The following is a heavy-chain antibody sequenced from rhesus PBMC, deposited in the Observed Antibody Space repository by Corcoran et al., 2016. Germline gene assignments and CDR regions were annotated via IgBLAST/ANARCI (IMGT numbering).Heavy chain of an antibody. D-gene: IGHD4-23*01. V-gene: IGHV3S18*01. CDR2: ISNTGADT. CDR1: GSNFGGHF. J-gene: IGHJ4*01. Sequence: EVQLVESGGGLAQPGGSLRLSCVASGSNFGGHFLDWVRQTPGRGLEWVSRISNTGADTNHADSVKGRFTISRDNGKNTLYLQMASLRIEDTAVYYCVREMNTVTGIDFWGQGVLVTVSS. CDR3: VREMNTVTGIDF.